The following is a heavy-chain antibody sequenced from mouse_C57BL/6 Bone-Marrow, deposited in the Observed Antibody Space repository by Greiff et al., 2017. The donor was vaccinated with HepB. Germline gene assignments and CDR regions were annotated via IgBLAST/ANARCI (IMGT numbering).Heavy chain of an antibody. CDR1: GYTFTSYG. J-gene: IGHJ4*01. D-gene: IGHD2-5*01. CDR2: IYPRSGNT. CDR3: ARRYSNYAMDY. V-gene: IGHV1-81*01. Sequence: VKLQQSGAELARPGASVKLSCKASGYTFTSYGISWVKQRTGQGLEWIGEIYPRSGNTYYNEKFKGKATLTADKSSSTAYMELRSLTSEDSAVYFCARRYSNYAMDYWGQGTSVTVSS.